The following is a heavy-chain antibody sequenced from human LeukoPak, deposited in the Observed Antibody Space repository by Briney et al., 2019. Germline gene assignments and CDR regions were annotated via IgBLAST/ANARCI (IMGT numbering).Heavy chain of an antibody. CDR3: AKAEYQLLSHFDY. V-gene: IGHV3-23*01. Sequence: GGSLRLSCAASGFTFSSYAMSWVRQAPGKGLEWVSAISGSGGSTYYADSVKGRFTISRDNSKNTLYLQMNSLRAEDTAVYYWAKAEYQLLSHFDYWGQGTLVTVSS. CDR2: ISGSGGST. D-gene: IGHD2-2*01. J-gene: IGHJ4*02. CDR1: GFTFSSYA.